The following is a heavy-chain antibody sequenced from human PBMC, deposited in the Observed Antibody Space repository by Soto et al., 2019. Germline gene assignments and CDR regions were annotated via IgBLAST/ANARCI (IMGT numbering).Heavy chain of an antibody. CDR2: IYYSGST. CDR1: GGSISSYY. Sequence: SETLSPTCTVSGGSISSYYWSWVRPPPGKGLEWIGYIYYSGSTSYNPSLKSRVTISVDTSKNQFPLKLSSVTAADTAVHYCARHNPGYSSSWYEDYAFDIWGQGTMVTVSS. V-gene: IGHV4-59*01. J-gene: IGHJ3*02. CDR3: ARHNPGYSSSWYEDYAFDI. D-gene: IGHD6-13*01.